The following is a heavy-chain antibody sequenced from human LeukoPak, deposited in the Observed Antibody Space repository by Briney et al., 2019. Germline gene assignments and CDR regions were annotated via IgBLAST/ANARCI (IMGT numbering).Heavy chain of an antibody. CDR1: GGSISSGSYY. J-gene: IGHJ6*03. Sequence: SETLSLTCTVSGGSISSGSYYWSWIRQPAGKGLEWIGRIYTSGSTNYNPSLKSRHPISVDTSKNQFSLRLSSVTAADTAVYYCARHYCSSTSCYTNYDYYMDVWGKGTTVTVSS. D-gene: IGHD2-2*02. CDR3: ARHYCSSTSCYTNYDYYMDV. CDR2: IYTSGST. V-gene: IGHV4-61*02.